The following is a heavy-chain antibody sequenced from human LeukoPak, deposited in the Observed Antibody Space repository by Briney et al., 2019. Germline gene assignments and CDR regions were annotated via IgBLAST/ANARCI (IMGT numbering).Heavy chain of an antibody. CDR2: HGGATPGGPVE. J-gene: IGHJ3*02. CDR3: AKDSFSYNQNYDALDI. Sequence: PGGSLRLSCIASGFTFSEYAMTWVRQAPGKGLEWVSTHGGATPGGPVEFYADSVKRRFTISRDTSRSTLFLQMTSLRAEDTAMYYCAKDSFSYNQNYDALDIWGQGTMVTVSS. D-gene: IGHD3-10*01. CDR1: GFTFSEYA. V-gene: IGHV3-23*01.